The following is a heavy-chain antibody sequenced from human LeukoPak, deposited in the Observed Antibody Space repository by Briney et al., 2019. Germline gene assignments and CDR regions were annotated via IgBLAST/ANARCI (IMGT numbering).Heavy chain of an antibody. Sequence: PSETLSLTCTVSGGSISSYCWSWIRQPPGKGLEWIGYIYYSGSTNCNPSLKSRVTISVDTSKNQFSLKLSSVTAADTAVYYCARGVFGEASYYMDVWGKGTTVTVSS. V-gene: IGHV4-59*12. CDR3: ARGVFGEASYYMDV. CDR1: GGSISSYC. CDR2: IYYSGST. J-gene: IGHJ6*03. D-gene: IGHD3-10*01.